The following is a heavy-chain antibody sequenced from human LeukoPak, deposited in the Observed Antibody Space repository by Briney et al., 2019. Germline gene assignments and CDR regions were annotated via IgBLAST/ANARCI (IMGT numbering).Heavy chain of an antibody. D-gene: IGHD1-26*01. CDR1: GGSISSHY. J-gene: IGHJ6*03. CDR3: ARGNEFSGSYYHYMDV. Sequence: SETLSLTCTVSGGSISSHYWSWIRQPPGKGLEWIGYIYYSGSTNYNPSLKSRVTISVDTSKNQFSLKLSSVTAADTAVYYCARGNEFSGSYYHYMDVWGKGTTVTVSS. V-gene: IGHV4-59*11. CDR2: IYYSGST.